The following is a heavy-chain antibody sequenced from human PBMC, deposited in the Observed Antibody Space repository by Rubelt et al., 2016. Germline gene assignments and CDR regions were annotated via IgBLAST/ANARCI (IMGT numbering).Heavy chain of an antibody. CDR3: AKSTGSLATEFDY. V-gene: IGHV3-9*01. CDR2: ISWNSGSI. Sequence: EVQLVESGGGLVQPGRSLRLSCAASGFTFDDYAMHWVRQAPGKGLEWVSGISWNSGSIGYADLVKVVFTIARGNVKTSLYLQMNSLRAEDTAVYYCAKSTGSLATEFDYWGQGTLVTVSS. D-gene: IGHD6-6*01. CDR1: GFTFDDYA. J-gene: IGHJ4*02.